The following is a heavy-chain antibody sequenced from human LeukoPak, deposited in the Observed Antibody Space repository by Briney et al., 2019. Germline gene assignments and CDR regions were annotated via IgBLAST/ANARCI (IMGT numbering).Heavy chain of an antibody. J-gene: IGHJ6*02. D-gene: IGHD5-12*01. CDR3: ARGGDSGYDGSYYYGMDV. V-gene: IGHV1-18*01. Sequence: ASVKVSCKASGYTFTSYGISWVRQAPGQGLEWMGWISAYNGNTNYAQKLQGRVTMTTDTSTSTAYMELRSLRSDDTAVYYCARGGDSGYDGSYYYGMDVWGQGTTVTVSS. CDR2: ISAYNGNT. CDR1: GYTFTSYG.